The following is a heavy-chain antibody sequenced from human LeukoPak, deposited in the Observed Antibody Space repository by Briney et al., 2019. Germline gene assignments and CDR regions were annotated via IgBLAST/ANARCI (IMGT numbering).Heavy chain of an antibody. Sequence: SETLSLTCTVSGGSISSSSYYWGWIRQPPGKGLEWIGSIYYSGSTYYNPSLKSRVTISVDTSKNQFSLKLSSVTAADTAVYYCARRIAAAGTNAFDIWGQGTVVTVSS. V-gene: IGHV4-39*01. J-gene: IGHJ3*02. D-gene: IGHD6-13*01. CDR3: ARRIAAAGTNAFDI. CDR2: IYYSGST. CDR1: GGSISSSSYY.